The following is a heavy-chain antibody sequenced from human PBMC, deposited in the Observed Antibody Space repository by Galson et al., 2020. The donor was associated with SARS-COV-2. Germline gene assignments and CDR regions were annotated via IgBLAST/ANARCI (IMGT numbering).Heavy chain of an antibody. CDR1: GFSLSTSGVG. V-gene: IGHV2-5*02. J-gene: IGHJ5*02. D-gene: IGHD3-10*01. Sequence: SGPTLVKPTQTLTLTCTFSGFSLSTSGVGVGWIRQPPGKALEWLALIYWDDDKRYSPSLKSRLTITKDTSKNQVVLTMTNMDPVDTATYYSAPRPITSLRASFTPWAKGPLFTVS. CDR3: APRPITSLRASFTP. CDR2: IYWDDDK.